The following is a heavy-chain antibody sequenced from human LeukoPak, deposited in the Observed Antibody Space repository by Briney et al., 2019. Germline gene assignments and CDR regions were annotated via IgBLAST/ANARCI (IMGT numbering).Heavy chain of an antibody. J-gene: IGHJ5*02. Sequence: PSETLSLTCSVSGSSISNTAFYWGWIRQPPGKGLEWIGSIDYTGSTYRNPSLRSRLTISVDTSKNQFSLQLNSVTAADTAVYYCARKKRDVAVIAATYLWFDAWGRGTLVSVSS. V-gene: IGHV4-39*01. D-gene: IGHD2-15*01. CDR2: IDYTGST. CDR3: ARKKRDVAVIAATYLWFDA. CDR1: GSSISNTAFY.